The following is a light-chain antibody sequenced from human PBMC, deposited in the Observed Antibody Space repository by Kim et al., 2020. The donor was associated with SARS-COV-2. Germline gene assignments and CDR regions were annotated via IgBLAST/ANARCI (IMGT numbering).Light chain of an antibody. V-gene: IGLV3-9*01. CDR3: QVPGV. J-gene: IGLJ3*02. CDR2: RDT. Sequence: YELTQPLSVSVALGQTARITCGGNNIGQKNVHWYQQKPGQAPVLVISRDTNRPSGIPERFSGSNSGNMATLSISGAQAGDEADYFCQVPGVFGGGTRLIVL. CDR1: NIGQKN.